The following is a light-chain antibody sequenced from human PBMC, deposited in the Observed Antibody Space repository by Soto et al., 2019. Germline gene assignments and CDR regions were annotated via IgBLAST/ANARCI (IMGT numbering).Light chain of an antibody. CDR3: MQGTHWPIT. J-gene: IGKJ5*01. V-gene: IGKV2-28*01. CDR1: QSLLHSNGHNY. CDR2: TVS. Sequence: DIVMTQSPLSLSVPPGEPASISCGSSQSLLHSNGHNYLDWYLQKPGQSPHLXIYTVSYRASGVPDRFSGTGSGTDFTLQISRVEAEDVAVYYCMQGTHWPITFGQGTRLEIK.